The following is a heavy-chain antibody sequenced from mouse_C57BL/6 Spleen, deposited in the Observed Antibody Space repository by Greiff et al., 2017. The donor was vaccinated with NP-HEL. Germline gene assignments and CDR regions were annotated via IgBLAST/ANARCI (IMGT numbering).Heavy chain of an antibody. J-gene: IGHJ3*01. V-gene: IGHV1-50*01. CDR3: ARFEGPRAFAY. Sequence: QVQLQQPGAELVKPGASVKLSCKASGYTFTSYWMQWVKQRPGQGLEWIGEIDPCDSYTNSNQKFKGKATLTVDTSSSTAYMQLSSLTSEDSAVDYCARFEGPRAFAYWGQGTLVTVSA. D-gene: IGHD3-1*01. CDR1: GYTFTSYW. CDR2: IDPCDSYT.